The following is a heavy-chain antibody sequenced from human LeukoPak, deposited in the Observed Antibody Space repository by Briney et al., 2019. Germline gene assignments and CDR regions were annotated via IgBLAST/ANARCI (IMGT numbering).Heavy chain of an antibody. Sequence: GTSVKDSSKASGVTFTISAVQWVPQARGQRLEWIGWIVVGSGNTNYAQKLQERVTITRDMSPSTAYMGLRSLRYADTAVYYCAADPYDYGDYVFGYWGQGTLVTVSS. V-gene: IGHV1-58*01. J-gene: IGHJ4*02. CDR2: IVVGSGNT. CDR3: AADPYDYGDYVFGY. CDR1: GVTFTISA. D-gene: IGHD4-17*01.